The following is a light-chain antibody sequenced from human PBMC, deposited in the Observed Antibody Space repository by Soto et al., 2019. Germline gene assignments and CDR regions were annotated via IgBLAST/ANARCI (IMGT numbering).Light chain of an antibody. CDR2: QVT. CDR1: SSDVGSYNF. J-gene: IGLJ2*01. Sequence: QSVLTQPASVSGSPGQSLTISCTGTSSDVGSYNFVSWYQHHAGTAPKLIIYQVTNRPSGVSDRFSASKSGDTASLTISGLQAEDEAIYYCSSYTGFSTDILFGGGTKLTVL. V-gene: IGLV2-14*01. CDR3: SSYTGFSTDIL.